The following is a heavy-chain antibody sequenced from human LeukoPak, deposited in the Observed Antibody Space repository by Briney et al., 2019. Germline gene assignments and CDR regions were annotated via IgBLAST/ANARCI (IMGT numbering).Heavy chain of an antibody. CDR3: ARNPIFDSAFDY. CDR2: IIPIFGTA. V-gene: IGHV1-69*05. D-gene: IGHD5/OR15-5a*01. Sequence: SVKVSCKASGGTFSSYAISWVRQAPGQGLEWMGGIIPIFGTANYAQKFQGRVTITTDESTSTAYMELSSLRAEDTAVYYCARNPIFDSAFDYWGQGTLVTDSS. CDR1: GGTFSSYA. J-gene: IGHJ4*02.